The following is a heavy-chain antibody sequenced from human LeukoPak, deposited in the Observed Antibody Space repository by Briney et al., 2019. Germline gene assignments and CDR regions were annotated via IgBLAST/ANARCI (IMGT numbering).Heavy chain of an antibody. Sequence: ASVKVSCKASGYTFTTYDINWVRQATGQGLEWMGWMNPNSGNTGYAQKFQGRVTMTRNTSISTAYMELRSLRSEDTAVYYCARGPNKSDGGNSGSAWFDPWGQGTMVTVSS. CDR1: GYTFTTYD. CDR3: ARGPNKSDGGNSGSAWFDP. CDR2: MNPNSGNT. J-gene: IGHJ5*02. D-gene: IGHD4-23*01. V-gene: IGHV1-8*01.